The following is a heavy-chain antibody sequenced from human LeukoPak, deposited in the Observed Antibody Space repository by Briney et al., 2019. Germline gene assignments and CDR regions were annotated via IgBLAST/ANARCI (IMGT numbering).Heavy chain of an antibody. D-gene: IGHD6-19*01. CDR1: GFTFDDYA. J-gene: IGHJ4*02. Sequence: GRSLRLSCAASGFTFDDYAMHWVRQAPGKGLEWVSGISWNSGSIGYADSVKGRFTISRDNAKNSLYLQMNSLRAEDMALYYCAKDKGAGTPNVVFDYWGQGTLVTVSS. CDR2: ISWNSGSI. V-gene: IGHV3-9*03. CDR3: AKDKGAGTPNVVFDY.